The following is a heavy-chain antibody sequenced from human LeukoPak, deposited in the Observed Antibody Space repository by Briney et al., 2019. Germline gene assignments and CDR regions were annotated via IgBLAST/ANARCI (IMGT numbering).Heavy chain of an antibody. CDR3: ARVQSGYERGSDY. CDR2: ISSSGSTI. D-gene: IGHD5-12*01. V-gene: IGHV3-48*03. Sequence: GGSLRLSCAASGFTFSSYEMNWVRQAPGKGLEWVSYISSSGSTIYYADSVKGRFTISRDNAKNSLYQQMNSLRAEDTAVYYCARVQSGYERGSDYWGQGTLVTVSS. CDR1: GFTFSSYE. J-gene: IGHJ4*02.